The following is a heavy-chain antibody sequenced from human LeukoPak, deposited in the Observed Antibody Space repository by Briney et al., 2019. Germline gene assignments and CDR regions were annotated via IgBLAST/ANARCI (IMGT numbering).Heavy chain of an antibody. J-gene: IGHJ5*02. Sequence: GGSLRLSCAASGFTFSSYGMSWVRQAPGKGLEWVSGINGGGGSPYYGDSAKGRFTISRDNSKSTLYLQMNSLRVEDMAVYYCAKHTGFAYPLQAPWGQGTLVTVSS. CDR1: GFTFSSYG. CDR3: AKHTGFAYPLQAP. D-gene: IGHD2-2*02. CDR2: INGGGGSP. V-gene: IGHV3-23*01.